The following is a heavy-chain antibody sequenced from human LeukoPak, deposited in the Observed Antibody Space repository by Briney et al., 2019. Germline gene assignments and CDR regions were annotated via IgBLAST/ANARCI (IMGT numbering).Heavy chain of an antibody. J-gene: IGHJ4*02. V-gene: IGHV3-30*02. D-gene: IGHD4-23*01. Sequence: GGSLRLSCAASGFTFSSYGMHWVRQAPGKGLEGVAFIRYDGSNKYYADSGKGRFTISRDNSKNTLYLQMNSLRAEDTAVYYCARRAGGYSHPYDYWGQGILVTVSS. CDR3: ARRAGGYSHPYDY. CDR2: IRYDGSNK. CDR1: GFTFSSYG.